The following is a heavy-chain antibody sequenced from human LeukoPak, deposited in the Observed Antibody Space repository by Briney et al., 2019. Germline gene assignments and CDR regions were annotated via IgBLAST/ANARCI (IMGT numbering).Heavy chain of an antibody. CDR3: ARGLDFDWLLSRYYYYYGMDV. Sequence: GASVKVSCKASGYTFTSYDINWVRQATGQGLEWMGWMNPNSGNTGYAQKFQGRVTMTRNTSISTAYMELSSLRSEDTAVYYCARGLDFDWLLSRYYYYYGMDVWGQGTTVTVSS. CDR1: GYTFTSYD. J-gene: IGHJ6*02. D-gene: IGHD3-9*01. CDR2: MNPNSGNT. V-gene: IGHV1-8*01.